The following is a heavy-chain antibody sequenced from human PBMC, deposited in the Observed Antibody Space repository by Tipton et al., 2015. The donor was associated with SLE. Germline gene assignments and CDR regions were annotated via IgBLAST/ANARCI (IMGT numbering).Heavy chain of an antibody. CDR3: AKDHHVGSSFAYFHYGLDV. CDR2: IWYDGSNK. J-gene: IGHJ6*02. Sequence: SLRLSCAASGFTFSSYGMHWVRQAPGKGLEWVAVIWYDGSNKYYADSVKGRFTISRDNSKSTLYLQMNSLRVEDTAVFYCAKDHHVGSSFAYFHYGLDVWGQGTAVTVSS. CDR1: GFTFSSYG. V-gene: IGHV3-33*06. D-gene: IGHD6-6*01.